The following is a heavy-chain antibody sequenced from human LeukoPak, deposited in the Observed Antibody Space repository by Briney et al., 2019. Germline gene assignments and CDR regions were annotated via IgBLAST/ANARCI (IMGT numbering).Heavy chain of an antibody. CDR1: GFTFSSYW. Sequence: GSLRLSCAASGFTFSSYWMSWVRQPPGKGLEWIGEINHSGSTSYNPSLKSRVTISVDTSKNQFSLKLSSVTAADTAVYYCARGGYYGSGSYNYWGQGTLVTVSS. J-gene: IGHJ4*02. D-gene: IGHD3-10*01. CDR2: INHSGST. V-gene: IGHV4-34*01. CDR3: ARGGYYGSGSYNY.